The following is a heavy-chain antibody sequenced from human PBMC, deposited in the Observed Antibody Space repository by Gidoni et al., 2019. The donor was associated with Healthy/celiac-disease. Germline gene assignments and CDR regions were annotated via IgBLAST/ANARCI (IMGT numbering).Heavy chain of an antibody. CDR2: ISSSSSYI. D-gene: IGHD6-13*01. CDR1: GFTFSSYR. Sequence: EVQLVESGGGLVKPGGSLRPSCAASGFTFSSYRMNWVRQAPGKGLEWVSSISSSSSYIYYADSVKGRFTISRDNARNSLYQQMTGLRAEDTAVYYCARMGQQLVRDLFDYWGQGTLVTVSS. V-gene: IGHV3-21*01. J-gene: IGHJ4*02. CDR3: ARMGQQLVRDLFDY.